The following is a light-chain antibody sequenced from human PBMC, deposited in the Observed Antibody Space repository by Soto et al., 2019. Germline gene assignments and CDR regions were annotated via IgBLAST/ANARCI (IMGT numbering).Light chain of an antibody. Sequence: QSVLTQPPSASGSPGQSVTISCAGTSSDVGGYNYVSWYQQHPGKAPKLIVYEVTKRPSGVPDRFSGSQSGNTDSLTVSGLQAEDEADYYCNSYAGSDNFVVFGGGTKVTVL. CDR1: SSDVGGYNY. CDR3: NSYAGSDNFVV. J-gene: IGLJ2*01. V-gene: IGLV2-8*01. CDR2: EVT.